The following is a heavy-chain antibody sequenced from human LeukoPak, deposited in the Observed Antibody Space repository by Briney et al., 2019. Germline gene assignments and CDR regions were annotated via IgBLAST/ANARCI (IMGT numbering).Heavy chain of an antibody. V-gene: IGHV3-23*01. Sequence: GGSLRLSCAASGLTFSSYWMSWVRQAPGKGLEWVSGISGSGGGTYYADSVKGRFTISRDNSQNTLYLQMNSLRAEDTAVYYCAKVGHSSGWFFDYWGQGTLVTVSS. CDR3: AKVGHSSGWFFDY. CDR1: GLTFSSYW. CDR2: ISGSGGGT. J-gene: IGHJ4*02. D-gene: IGHD6-19*01.